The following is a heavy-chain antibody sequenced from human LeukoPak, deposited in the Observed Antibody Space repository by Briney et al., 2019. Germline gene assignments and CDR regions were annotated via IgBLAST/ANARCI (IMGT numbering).Heavy chain of an antibody. CDR1: GYTFTGYY. D-gene: IGHD4-17*01. J-gene: IGHJ6*02. CDR3: ARAPDYGDDGNYGMDV. V-gene: IGHV1-2*02. CDR2: INPNSGGT. Sequence: ASVKVSCTASGYTFTGYYMHWVRQAPGQGLEWMGWINPNSGGTNYAQKFQGRVTMTRDTSNSTAYMELSRLRSDDTAVYYCARAPDYGDDGNYGMDVWGQGTTVTVSS.